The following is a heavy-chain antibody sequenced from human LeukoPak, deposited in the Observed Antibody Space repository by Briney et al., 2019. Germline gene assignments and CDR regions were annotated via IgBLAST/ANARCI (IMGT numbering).Heavy chain of an antibody. CDR3: ASAQYYYDSSGFDY. CDR1: GLTFSSYS. J-gene: IGHJ4*02. Sequence: GGSLRLSCAASGLTFSSYSMNWVRQTPKKGLDWVSYISGTSTYIYYADSVKGRFTISRDNAKNSLYLQMNSLRAEDTAVYYCASAQYYYDSSGFDYWGQGTLVTVSS. CDR2: ISGTSTYI. D-gene: IGHD3-22*01. V-gene: IGHV3-21*01.